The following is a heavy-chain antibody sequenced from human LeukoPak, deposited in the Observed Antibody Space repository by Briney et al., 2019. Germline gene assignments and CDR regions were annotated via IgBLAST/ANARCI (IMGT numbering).Heavy chain of an antibody. CDR3: ARGYDFWSGYLRDD. CDR1: GFTFSDYY. D-gene: IGHD3-3*01. V-gene: IGHV3-11*01. J-gene: IGHJ4*02. Sequence: GGSLRLSCAASGFTFSDYYMSWIRQAPGKGLEWVSYISSSGSTIYYADSVKGRFTISRDNSKNTLYLQMNSLRAEDTAVYYCARGYDFWSGYLRDDWGQGTLVTVSS. CDR2: ISSSGSTI.